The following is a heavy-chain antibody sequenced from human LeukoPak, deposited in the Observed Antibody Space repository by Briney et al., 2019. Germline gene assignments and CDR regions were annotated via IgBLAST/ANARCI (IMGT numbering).Heavy chain of an antibody. J-gene: IGHJ4*02. D-gene: IGHD6-19*01. Sequence: SETLSLTCAVYGGSFSGYYWSWIRQPPGKGLEWIGEINHSGSTNYNPSLKSRVTISVDTSKNQFSLKLSSVTAADTAVYYCARDPHSSGWWESGGEDIDYWGQGTLVTVSS. CDR1: GGSFSGYY. CDR2: INHSGST. CDR3: ARDPHSSGWWESGGEDIDY. V-gene: IGHV4-34*01.